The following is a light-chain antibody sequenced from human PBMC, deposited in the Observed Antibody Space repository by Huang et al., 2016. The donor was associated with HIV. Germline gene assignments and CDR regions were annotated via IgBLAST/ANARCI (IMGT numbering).Light chain of an antibody. Sequence: DIVMTQPPLSLPVTLGEPASISCISSQSLLHANGYAYLDWYLQRPGQYPQFLIYLGSHRDSGVPDRFSGTSSGRYFTLNSSAVEAEDVGIYYCMQALQTPITFGQGTRLEIK. CDR1: QSLLHANGYAY. CDR2: LGS. J-gene: IGKJ5*01. V-gene: IGKV2-28*01. CDR3: MQALQTPIT.